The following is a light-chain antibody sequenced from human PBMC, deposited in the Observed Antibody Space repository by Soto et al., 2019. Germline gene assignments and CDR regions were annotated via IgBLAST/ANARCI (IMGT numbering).Light chain of an antibody. Sequence: DIQMTQSPSTLPASVGDRVTLTCRASQSISNWLAWYQQKPGPAPKVLIYHASNLQSGVPSRFSGSGSGTEFTLTNSSLQPDDFATYYCQQYNSYSFGEGTKVEIK. CDR1: QSISNW. V-gene: IGKV1-5*01. J-gene: IGKJ1*01. CDR2: HAS. CDR3: QQYNSYS.